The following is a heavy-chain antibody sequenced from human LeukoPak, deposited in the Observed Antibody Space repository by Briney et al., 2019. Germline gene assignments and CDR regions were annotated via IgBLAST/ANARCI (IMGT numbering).Heavy chain of an antibody. CDR2: ISSGGST. J-gene: IGHJ4*02. D-gene: IGHD3-10*01. V-gene: IGHV4-39*07. Sequence: PSETLSLTCTVSGGSIISTTYYWGWIRQPPGKGLEWIGSISSGGSTYYNPSLKSRVTISVDTSKNQFSLKLSSVTAADTAVYYCARDNVWTAIRGVRGVDYWGQGTLVTVSS. CDR3: ARDNVWTAIRGVRGVDY. CDR1: GGSIISTTYY.